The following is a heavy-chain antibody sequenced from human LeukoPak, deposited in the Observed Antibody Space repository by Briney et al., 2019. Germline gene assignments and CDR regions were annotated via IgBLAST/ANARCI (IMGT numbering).Heavy chain of an antibody. CDR2: SYTTGRT. V-gene: IGHV4-4*07. D-gene: IGHD1-26*01. Sequence: SETLSLTCTVSGGSIGSYYWSWVRLPAGKGLEWIGRSYTTGRTIYNPSLKSRVTMSLDTSKNQLSLNLSSVTAADTAVYYCARSGGSGFQLDSWGQGTLVTVSS. CDR3: ARSGGSGFQLDS. J-gene: IGHJ4*02. CDR1: GGSIGSYY.